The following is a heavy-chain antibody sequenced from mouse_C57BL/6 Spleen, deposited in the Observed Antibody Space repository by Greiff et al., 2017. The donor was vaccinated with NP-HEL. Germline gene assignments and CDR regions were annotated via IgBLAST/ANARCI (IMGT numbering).Heavy chain of an antibody. CDR1: GYAFSSYW. D-gene: IGHD3-2*02. Sequence: VQLQQSGAELVKPGASVKISCKASGYAFSSYWMNWVKQRPGKGLEWIGQIYPGDGDTNYNGKFKGKATLTADKSSSTAYMQLSSLTSEDSAVYFCAREGQLRPIDYWGQGTTLTVSS. V-gene: IGHV1-80*01. CDR3: AREGQLRPIDY. J-gene: IGHJ2*01. CDR2: IYPGDGDT.